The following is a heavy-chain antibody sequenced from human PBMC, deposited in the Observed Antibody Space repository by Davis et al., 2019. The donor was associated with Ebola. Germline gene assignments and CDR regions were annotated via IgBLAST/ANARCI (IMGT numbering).Heavy chain of an antibody. J-gene: IGHJ5*02. CDR3: AIKGNVETSGYYSGWFDP. D-gene: IGHD3-3*01. CDR1: GYSFTNYW. Sequence: GESLKISCNGSGYSFTNYWICWVRQMPGKGLEWMGIIHPGDSDTRYSPSLEGQVTISADKSISTAYLQWSSLKASDTAMYYCAIKGNVETSGYYSGWFDPWGQGTLVTVSS. V-gene: IGHV5-51*01. CDR2: IHPGDSDT.